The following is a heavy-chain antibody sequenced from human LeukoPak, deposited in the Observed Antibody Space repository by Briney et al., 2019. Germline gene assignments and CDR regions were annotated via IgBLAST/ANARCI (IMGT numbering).Heavy chain of an antibody. J-gene: IGHJ4*02. V-gene: IGHV1-2*02. CDR2: INPNSGGT. Sequence: ASVKVSCKASGYTFTGYYMHWVRQAPGQGLEWMGWINPNSGGTEYAQKFQGRVTLTGDTSISTAYMELSSLRSDDTAVYYCATLGSTYYFDYWGQGTQVTVSS. CDR3: ATLGSTYYFDY. CDR1: GYTFTGYY. D-gene: IGHD2/OR15-2a*01.